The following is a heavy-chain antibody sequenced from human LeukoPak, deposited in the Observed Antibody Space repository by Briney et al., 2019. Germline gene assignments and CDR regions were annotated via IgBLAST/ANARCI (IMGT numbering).Heavy chain of an antibody. Sequence: GGSLRLSCAASGLTFSSYAMSWVRQAPGKGLEWVSAISGSGGSTYYADSVKGRFTISRDNSKNTLYLQMNSLRAEDTAVYYCATGGEYYYDSSGYHPDYWGQGTLVTVSS. CDR1: GLTFSSYA. D-gene: IGHD3-22*01. V-gene: IGHV3-23*01. J-gene: IGHJ4*02. CDR2: ISGSGGST. CDR3: ATGGEYYYDSSGYHPDY.